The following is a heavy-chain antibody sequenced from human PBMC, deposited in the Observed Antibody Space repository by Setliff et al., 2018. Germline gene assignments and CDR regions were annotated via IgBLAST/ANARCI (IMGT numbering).Heavy chain of an antibody. Sequence: SETLSLTCTVSGGSISSGGYYWSWIRQPAGKGLEWIGHIYTSGSTNHNPSLKSRVTISVDTSKNQFSLKLSSVTAADTAVYYCASYRQDVNYWGQGTLVTVSS. CDR2: IYTSGST. J-gene: IGHJ4*02. V-gene: IGHV4-61*09. CDR1: GGSISSGGYY. D-gene: IGHD4-4*01. CDR3: ASYRQDVNY.